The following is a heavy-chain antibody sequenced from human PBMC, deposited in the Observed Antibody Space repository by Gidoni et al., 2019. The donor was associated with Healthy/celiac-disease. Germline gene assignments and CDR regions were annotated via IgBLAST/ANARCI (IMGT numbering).Heavy chain of an antibody. J-gene: IGHJ6*02. CDR2: INHSGST. CDR3: ARGGQRYGSAPSGGMDV. V-gene: IGHV4-34*01. Sequence: QVQLQQWGAGLLTPSETLSLTCAVYGGSFSGYYWSWIRQPPGKGLEWIGEINHSGSTNYNPSLKSRVTISVDTSKNQFSLKLSSVTAADTAVYYCARGGQRYGSAPSGGMDVWGQGTTVTVSS. CDR1: GGSFSGYY. D-gene: IGHD3-10*01.